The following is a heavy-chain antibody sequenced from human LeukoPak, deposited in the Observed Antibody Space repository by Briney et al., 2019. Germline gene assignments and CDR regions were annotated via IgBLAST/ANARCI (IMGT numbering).Heavy chain of an antibody. CDR2: ISAYNGNT. D-gene: IGHD2-8*01. V-gene: IGHV1-18*01. J-gene: IGHJ4*02. Sequence: ASVTVSCQASGYTFTSHGISWVRQAPGQGLEWMGWISAYNGNTNYAQKLQGTVTMTTDTSTSTGYMALRSLRSDDTAVYYCARGDGVLAAGDFDYWGQGTLVTVSS. CDR3: ARGDGVLAAGDFDY. CDR1: GYTFTSHG.